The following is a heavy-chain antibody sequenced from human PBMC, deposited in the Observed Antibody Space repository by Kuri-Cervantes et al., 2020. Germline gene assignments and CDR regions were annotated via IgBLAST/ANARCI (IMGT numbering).Heavy chain of an antibody. J-gene: IGHJ3*02. V-gene: IGHV3-9*01. CDR1: GFTFNDFA. CDR3: AREGSIVVVVAAPDAFDI. Sequence: SLKISCAASGFTFNDFAMHWVRQAPGKGLEWVSGISWNSGSIGYADSVKGRFTISRDNAKNSLYLQMNSLRAEDTAVYYCAREGSIVVVVAAPDAFDIWGQGTMVTVSS. D-gene: IGHD2-15*01. CDR2: ISWNSGSI.